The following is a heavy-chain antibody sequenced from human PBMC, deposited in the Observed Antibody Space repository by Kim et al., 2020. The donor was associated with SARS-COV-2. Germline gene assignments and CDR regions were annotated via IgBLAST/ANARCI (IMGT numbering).Heavy chain of an antibody. D-gene: IGHD6-13*01. Sequence: SETLSLTCTVSGGSISSSSYYWGWIRQPPGKGLEWIGSIYYSGSTYYNPSLKSRVTISVDTSKNQFSLKLSSVTAADTAVYYCATLPECSSWYRGGCYNWFDPWGQGTLVTVSS. V-gene: IGHV4-39*01. CDR1: GGSISSSSYY. J-gene: IGHJ5*02. CDR2: IYYSGST. CDR3: ATLPECSSWYRGGCYNWFDP.